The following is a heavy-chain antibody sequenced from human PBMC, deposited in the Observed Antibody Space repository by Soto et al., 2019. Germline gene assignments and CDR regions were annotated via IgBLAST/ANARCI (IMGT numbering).Heavy chain of an antibody. CDR3: ASTEDYYDSSGYYLGWFDP. J-gene: IGHJ5*02. D-gene: IGHD3-22*01. CDR2: IYYSGST. V-gene: IGHV4-31*03. CDR1: GGSISSGGYY. Sequence: QVQLQESGPGLVKPSQTLSLTCTVSGGSISSGGYYWSWIRQHPGKGLEWIGYIYYSGSTYYNPSRKSRVTISVDTSKNQFSLKLSSVTAADTAVYYCASTEDYYDSSGYYLGWFDPWGQGTLVTVSS.